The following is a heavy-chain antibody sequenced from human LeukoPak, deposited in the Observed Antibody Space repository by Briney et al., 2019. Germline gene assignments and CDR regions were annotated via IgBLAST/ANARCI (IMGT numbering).Heavy chain of an antibody. Sequence: AASVKVSCKASGYTFTSYDINWVRQAPGQGLEWMGWMNPNSGNTGYAQKFQGRVTMTRNTSISTAYMELSSLRSEDTAVYYCARGSHSYYYYYYMDVWGKGTTVTISS. D-gene: IGHD2-21*01. CDR1: GYTFTSYD. J-gene: IGHJ6*03. CDR3: ARGSHSYYYYYYMDV. V-gene: IGHV1-8*01. CDR2: MNPNSGNT.